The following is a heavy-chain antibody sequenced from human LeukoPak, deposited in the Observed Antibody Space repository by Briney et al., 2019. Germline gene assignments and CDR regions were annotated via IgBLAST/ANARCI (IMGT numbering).Heavy chain of an antibody. CDR1: GFTFSSYG. J-gene: IGHJ4*02. CDR2: IRYDGSNK. CDR3: AKDRSRIAVAGDY. D-gene: IGHD6-19*01. V-gene: IGHV3-30*02. Sequence: PGGSLRLSCAASGFTFSSYGMHWVRQAPGKGLEWVAFIRYDGSNKYYADSVKGRFTISRGNSKNTLCLQMNSLRAEDTAVYYCAKDRSRIAVAGDYWGQGTLVTVSS.